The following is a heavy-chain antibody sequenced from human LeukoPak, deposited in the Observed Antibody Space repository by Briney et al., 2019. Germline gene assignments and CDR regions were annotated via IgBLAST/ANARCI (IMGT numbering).Heavy chain of an antibody. D-gene: IGHD3-9*01. CDR1: GFTFSSYW. CDR3: ARIGYFDCLQIDY. V-gene: IGHV3-7*01. Sequence: GGSLRLSCVASGFTFSSYWMSWVRQAPGKGLEWVANIKQDGSEKYYVDSVKGRFTISRDNAKNSLYLQMNSLRAEDTAVYYCARIGYFDCLQIDYWGQGTLVTVSS. CDR2: IKQDGSEK. J-gene: IGHJ4*02.